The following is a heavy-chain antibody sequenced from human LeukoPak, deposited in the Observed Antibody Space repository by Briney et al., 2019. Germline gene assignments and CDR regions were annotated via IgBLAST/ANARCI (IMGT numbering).Heavy chain of an antibody. CDR2: IYYSGST. CDR1: GGSISSYY. J-gene: IGHJ6*02. CDR3: ASDRWGMDV. Sequence: PSETLSLTCTVSGGSISSYYWSWIRQPPGKGLEWIGYIYYSGSTNYNPSLKSRVTISVDTSKNQFSLKLSSVTAADTAVYYCASDRWGMDVWGQGTTVTVSS. V-gene: IGHV4-59*01. D-gene: IGHD2-15*01.